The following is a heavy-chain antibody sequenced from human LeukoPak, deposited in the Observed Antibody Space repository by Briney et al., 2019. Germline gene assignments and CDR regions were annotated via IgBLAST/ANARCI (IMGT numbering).Heavy chain of an antibody. CDR3: ARGLNYYDSSGYYEILDQ. D-gene: IGHD3-22*01. J-gene: IGHJ4*02. Sequence: GGSLRLSCAASGFTFVDYGMSWVRQVPGKGLEWVSGITWNAGSAGYADSVKGRFTISRDNAKNSLYLQMSSLRDEDTALYHCARGLNYYDSSGYYEILDQWGQGTLVAVSS. CDR2: ITWNAGSA. CDR1: GFTFVDYG. V-gene: IGHV3-20*01.